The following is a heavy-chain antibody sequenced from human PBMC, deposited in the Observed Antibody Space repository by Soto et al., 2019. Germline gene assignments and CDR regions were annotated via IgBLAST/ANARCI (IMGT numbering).Heavy chain of an antibody. CDR2: VDYSGTA. Sequence: QLQLQESGPGLVEPWETLSLTCTVSSGSISGTNVFWGWVRQPPGKGLEWIGNVDYSGTAFFSPCRATRVIVHLETSKNQYSLTLYSVTAADTAVYYCARITGRHLDYWGQGILVTVSS. CDR3: ARITGRHLDY. V-gene: IGHV4-39*01. J-gene: IGHJ4*02. D-gene: IGHD1-20*01. CDR1: SGSISGTNVF.